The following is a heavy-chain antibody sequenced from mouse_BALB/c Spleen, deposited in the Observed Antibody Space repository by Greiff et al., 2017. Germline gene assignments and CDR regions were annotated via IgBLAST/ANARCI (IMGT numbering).Heavy chain of an antibody. CDR1: GYTFTDYA. V-gene: IGHV1S137*01. Sequence: QVQLQQSGAELVRPGVSVKISCKGSGYTFTDYAMHWVKQSHAKSLEWIGVISTYYGDASYNQKFKGKATMTVDKSSSTAYMELARLTSEDSAIYYCARGERKVPFAYWGQGTLVTVSA. CDR3: ARGERKVPFAY. CDR2: ISTYYGDA. D-gene: IGHD1-3*01. J-gene: IGHJ3*01.